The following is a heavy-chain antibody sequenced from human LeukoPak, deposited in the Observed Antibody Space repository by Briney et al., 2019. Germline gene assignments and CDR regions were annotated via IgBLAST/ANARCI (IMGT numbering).Heavy chain of an antibody. CDR1: GFTFDDYA. D-gene: IGHD6-19*01. Sequence: GGSLRLSCAASGFTFDDYAMHCVRQAPGKGLEWVSGISWNSGSIGYADSVKGRFTISRDNAKNSLYLQMNSLRAEDTALYYCAKDGIAVAGTVYYYYYMDVWGKGTTVTVSS. J-gene: IGHJ6*03. CDR3: AKDGIAVAGTVYYYYYMDV. V-gene: IGHV3-9*01. CDR2: ISWNSGSI.